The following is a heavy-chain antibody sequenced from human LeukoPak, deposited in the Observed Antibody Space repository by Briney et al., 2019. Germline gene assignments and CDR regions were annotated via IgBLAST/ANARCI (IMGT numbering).Heavy chain of an antibody. CDR3: AKGSPSPAAAGTFGY. V-gene: IGHV3-23*01. CDR2: ISGSGGST. J-gene: IGHJ4*02. Sequence: GGSLRLSCAASGFTFSGYAMSWVRQTPGKGLEWVSAISGSGGSTYYADSVQGRFTISRDNSKNTLYLQMNSLRADDTAVYYCAKGSPSPAAAGTFGYWGQGTLVTVSS. CDR1: GFTFSGYA. D-gene: IGHD6-13*01.